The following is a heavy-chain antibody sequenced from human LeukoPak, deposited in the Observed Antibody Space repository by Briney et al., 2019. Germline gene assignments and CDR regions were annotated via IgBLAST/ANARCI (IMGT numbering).Heavy chain of an antibody. CDR2: ILYDGSNK. J-gene: IGHJ4*02. V-gene: IGHV3-30-3*01. Sequence: GGSLRLSCAASGFTFSSYAMHWVRQAPGKGLEWVAVILYDGSNKYYADSVKGRFTISRDNSKNTLYLQMNSLRAEDTAVYYCAKDPIFSGSYGVFDSWGQGTLVTVSS. CDR1: GFTFSSYA. CDR3: AKDPIFSGSYGVFDS. D-gene: IGHD1-26*01.